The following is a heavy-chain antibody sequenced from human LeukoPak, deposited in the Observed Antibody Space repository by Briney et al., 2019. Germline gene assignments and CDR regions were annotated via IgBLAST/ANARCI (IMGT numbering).Heavy chain of an antibody. Sequence: ASVKVSCKASGYTFTGYYMHWVRQAPGQGLEWMGIINPSGGSTSYAQKFQGRVTMTRDMSTSTVYMELSSLRSEDTAVYYCARESGQQLKYDYWGQGTLVTVSS. V-gene: IGHV1-46*01. CDR1: GYTFTGYY. D-gene: IGHD6-13*01. CDR2: INPSGGST. J-gene: IGHJ4*02. CDR3: ARESGQQLKYDY.